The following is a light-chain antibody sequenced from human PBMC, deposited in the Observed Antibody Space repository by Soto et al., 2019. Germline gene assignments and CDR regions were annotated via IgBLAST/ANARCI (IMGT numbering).Light chain of an antibody. CDR1: QSVSSSY. CDR3: QQYGSPPWT. J-gene: IGKJ1*01. Sequence: EILLTQSPGTLSLSLVERATLSCRASQSVSSSYLAWYQQKPGQAPRLLIFGTSSRATGIPDRFSGSGSGTDFTLTINRLEPEDFAMYFCQQYGSPPWTFGQGSKVAI. CDR2: GTS. V-gene: IGKV3-20*01.